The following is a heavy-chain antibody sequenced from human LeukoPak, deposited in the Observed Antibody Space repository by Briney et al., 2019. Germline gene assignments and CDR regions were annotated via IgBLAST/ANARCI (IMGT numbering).Heavy chain of an antibody. CDR1: GGSTSSSSYY. V-gene: IGHV4-39*07. CDR2: IYYSGST. D-gene: IGHD5-24*01. Sequence: PSETLSLTCTVSGGSTSSSSYYWGWIRQPPGKGLEWIGSIYYSGSTYYNPSLKSRVTISVDTSKNQFSLKLSSVTAADTAVYYCARGERDGYNYGAFDIWGQGTMVTVSS. J-gene: IGHJ3*02. CDR3: ARGERDGYNYGAFDI.